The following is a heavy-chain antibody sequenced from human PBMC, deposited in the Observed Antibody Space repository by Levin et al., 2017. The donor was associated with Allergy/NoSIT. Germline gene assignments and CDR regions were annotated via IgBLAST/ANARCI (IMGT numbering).Heavy chain of an antibody. CDR3: ARSLVVVAATGFDY. V-gene: IGHV3-11*01. Sequence: GESLKISCAASGFTFSDYYMSWIRQAPGKGLEWVSYISSSGSTIYYADSVKGRFTISRDNAKNSLYLQMNSLRAEDTAVYYCARSLVVVAATGFDYWGQGTLVTVSS. CDR2: ISSSGSTI. J-gene: IGHJ4*02. CDR1: GFTFSDYY. D-gene: IGHD2-15*01.